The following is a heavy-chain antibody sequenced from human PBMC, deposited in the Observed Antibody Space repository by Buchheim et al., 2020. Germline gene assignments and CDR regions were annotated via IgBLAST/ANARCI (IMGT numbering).Heavy chain of an antibody. CDR3: ARDPAFDGVYDYYGMDV. Sequence: VQLVESGGGVVQPGRSLRLSCAASGFTFSSYGMHWVRQAPGKGLEWVANIKQDGSETYYVDSVKGRFTISRDNAKSTLYLQMNSLRAEDTAVYYCARDPAFDGVYDYYGMDVWGQGTT. CDR1: GFTFSSYG. CDR2: IKQDGSET. J-gene: IGHJ6*02. D-gene: IGHD3-22*01. V-gene: IGHV3-7*01.